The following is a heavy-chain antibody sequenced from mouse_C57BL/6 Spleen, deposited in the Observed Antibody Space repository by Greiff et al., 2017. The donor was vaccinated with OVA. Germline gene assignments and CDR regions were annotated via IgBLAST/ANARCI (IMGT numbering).Heavy chain of an antibody. Sequence: QVQLQQSGPELVKPGASVKISCKASGYAFSSSWMNWVKQRPGKGLEWIGRIYPGDGDTNYNGKFKGKATLTADKSSSTAYMQLSSLTSEDSAVYFCARRWGGYDPSYYAMDYWGQGTSVTVSS. CDR2: IYPGDGDT. D-gene: IGHD2-3*01. V-gene: IGHV1-82*01. J-gene: IGHJ4*01. CDR3: ARRWGGYDPSYYAMDY. CDR1: GYAFSSSW.